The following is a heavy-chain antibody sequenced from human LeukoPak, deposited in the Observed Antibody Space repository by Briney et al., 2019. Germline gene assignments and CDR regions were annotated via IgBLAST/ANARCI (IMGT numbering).Heavy chain of an antibody. V-gene: IGHV3-72*01. CDR2: IRNKARSYST. CDR1: GFTFSDYY. D-gene: IGHD6-13*01. J-gene: IGHJ4*02. Sequence: SGGSLRLSCAASGFTFSDYYMDWVRQAPGKGLEWVGRIRNKARSYSTEYAASVKGRFTISRDESKNSLYLQMNSLKTEDTAMYHCARAQATASGTWTCDYWGQGALVTVSP. CDR3: ARAQATASGTWTCDY.